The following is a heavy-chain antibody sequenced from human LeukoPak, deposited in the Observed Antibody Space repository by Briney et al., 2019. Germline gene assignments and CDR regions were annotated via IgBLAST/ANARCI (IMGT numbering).Heavy chain of an antibody. CDR2: VHATGSN. V-gene: IGHV4-39*07. Sequence: SETLSLTCTVSGGSITSSSYYWGWIRQPPGKGLEWMGTVHATGSNYFNPSLKSRLTISVDTSKNQFSLRLRSVTAADTAVYYCARGDSSSWSFKIWGQGTLVTVSS. J-gene: IGHJ4*02. CDR3: ARGDSSSWSFKI. CDR1: GGSITSSSYY. D-gene: IGHD6-13*01.